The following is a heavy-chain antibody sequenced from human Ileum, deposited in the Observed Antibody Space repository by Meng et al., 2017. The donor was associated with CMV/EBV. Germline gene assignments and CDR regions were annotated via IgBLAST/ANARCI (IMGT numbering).Heavy chain of an antibody. Sequence: KASGYTFTTYYIHWVRQAPGQGLEWMGIINPSGGTPTYAQKFQGRFSMTSDMSTSTLYMELSGLRSEDTAMYYCTRSLILGAPGYFDYWGQGTLVTVSS. D-gene: IGHD1-26*01. J-gene: IGHJ4*02. CDR3: TRSLILGAPGYFDY. V-gene: IGHV1-46*01. CDR1: GYTFTTYY. CDR2: INPSGGTP.